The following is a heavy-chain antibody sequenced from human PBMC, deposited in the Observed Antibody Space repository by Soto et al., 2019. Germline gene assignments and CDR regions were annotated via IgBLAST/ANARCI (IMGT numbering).Heavy chain of an antibody. J-gene: IGHJ4*02. CDR2: ISSSGSTI. Sequence: GGSLRLSCAASGFTFSNYEMNWVRQAPGKGLEWVSYISSSGSTIYYADSVKGRFAISRDNAKSSLFLQVSSLRADDTAIYYCARESLGGDYPLDYWGQGTLVTVSS. V-gene: IGHV3-48*03. CDR3: ARESLGGDYPLDY. D-gene: IGHD4-17*01. CDR1: GFTFSNYE.